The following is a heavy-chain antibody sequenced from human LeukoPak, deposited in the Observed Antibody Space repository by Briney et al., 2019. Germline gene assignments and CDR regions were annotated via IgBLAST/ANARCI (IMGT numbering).Heavy chain of an antibody. J-gene: IGHJ4*02. Sequence: GGSLRLSCAASGFTFSSYWMSWVRQAPGKGLEWVATIKNDGSEKNYEDSVKGRFTISRDNAKNSLYLQMSGLRAEDTAVYFCATADWFSFYRWGRGTLVTVSS. CDR3: ATADWFSFYR. CDR2: IKNDGSEK. D-gene: IGHD3-9*01. V-gene: IGHV3-7*04. CDR1: GFTFSSYW.